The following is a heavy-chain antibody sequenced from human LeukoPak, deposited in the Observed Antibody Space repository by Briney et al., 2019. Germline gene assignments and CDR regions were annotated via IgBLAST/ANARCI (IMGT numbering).Heavy chain of an antibody. Sequence: PSETLSLTCAVYGGSFSGYYWSWIRQPPGKGLEWIGEINHSGSTNYNPSLKSRVTISVDTSKNQFSLKLSSVTAADTAVYYCARPNQKYYDFWSGYYSYYYGMDVWGQGTTVTVSS. J-gene: IGHJ6*02. V-gene: IGHV4-34*01. CDR3: ARPNQKYYDFWSGYYSYYYGMDV. D-gene: IGHD3-3*01. CDR2: INHSGST. CDR1: GGSFSGYY.